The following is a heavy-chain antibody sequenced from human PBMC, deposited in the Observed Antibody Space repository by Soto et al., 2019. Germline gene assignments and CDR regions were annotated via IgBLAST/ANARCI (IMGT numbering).Heavy chain of an antibody. D-gene: IGHD3-22*01. CDR2: ISYDGRNK. CDR3: ARVSGMYYYDSSGYAWFDP. CDR1: GGTYSGFA. J-gene: IGHJ5*02. Sequence: RRSGAGCGGTYSGFALHSVQQTPDKGLEWVAVISYDGRNKYYADSVKGRFAISRDNSKNTLYLQMNSLRAEDTAVYYCARVSGMYYYDSSGYAWFDPWGQGTLVTVSS. V-gene: IGHV3-30*09.